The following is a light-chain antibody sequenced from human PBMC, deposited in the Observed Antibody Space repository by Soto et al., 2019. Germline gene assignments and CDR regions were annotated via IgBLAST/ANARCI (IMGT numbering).Light chain of an antibody. Sequence: QSVLSQLASMTGSTGQTLTISCTGTSSVVGAYNYVYWYQQNPGKAPKLMILEVSNQPSPVSMRFSGPKSGNTASLTISGRRAEDQAHYCCSSYPSSSSYVFGCGTK. V-gene: IGLV2-14*01. CDR2: EVS. J-gene: IGLJ1*01. CDR1: SSVVGAYNY. CDR3: SSYPSSSSYV.